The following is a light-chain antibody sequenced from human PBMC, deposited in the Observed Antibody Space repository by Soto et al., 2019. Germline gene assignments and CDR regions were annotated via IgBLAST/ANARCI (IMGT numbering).Light chain of an antibody. CDR2: SNN. V-gene: IGLV1-44*01. CDR1: SSNIGAGYD. CDR3: AAWDDSLNAYV. Sequence: QAVVTQPPSVSGAPGQRVIISCAGSSSNIGAGYDVHWYQQLPGTAPKLVIYSNNQRPSGVPDRFSGSRSDTSASLAISGLQSEDEADYYCAAWDDSLNAYVFGTGTKVTVL. J-gene: IGLJ1*01.